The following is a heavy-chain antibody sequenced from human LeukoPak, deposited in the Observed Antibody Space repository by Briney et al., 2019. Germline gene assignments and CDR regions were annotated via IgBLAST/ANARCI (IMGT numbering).Heavy chain of an antibody. Sequence: SETLSLTCTVSGGSISSSSYFWGWIRQPPGKGLEWIGSIFYSGSTYYSPSLKSRVTISVDTSKNQFFLKLSSVTAADTAVYYCARDSKTSVDTFWFDPWGQGTLVTVSS. J-gene: IGHJ5*02. CDR3: ARDSKTSVDTFWFDP. V-gene: IGHV4-39*07. D-gene: IGHD5-18*01. CDR2: IFYSGST. CDR1: GGSISSSSYF.